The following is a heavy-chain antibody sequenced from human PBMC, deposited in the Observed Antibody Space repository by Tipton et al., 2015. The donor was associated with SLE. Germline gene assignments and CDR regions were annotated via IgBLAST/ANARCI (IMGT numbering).Heavy chain of an antibody. Sequence: GLVKPSQTLSLTCTVSGGSISSGDYYWSWIRQPPGKGLEWIGYVYYSGSTYYNPSLKSRVTISVDTSKNQFSLKLSSVTAADTAVYYCARGPEELGIPPLFAYWGQGTLVTVSS. D-gene: IGHD7-27*01. J-gene: IGHJ4*02. CDR3: ARGPEELGIPPLFAY. CDR1: GGSISSGDYY. CDR2: VYYSGST. V-gene: IGHV4-30-4*01.